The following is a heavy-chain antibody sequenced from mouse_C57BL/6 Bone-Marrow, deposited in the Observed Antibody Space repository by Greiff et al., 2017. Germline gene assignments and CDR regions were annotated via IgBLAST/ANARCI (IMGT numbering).Heavy chain of an antibody. J-gene: IGHJ4*01. V-gene: IGHV1-85*01. CDR1: GYTFTSYD. CDR3: TTRKPLYYAMDY. Sequence: VQVVESGPELVKPGASVKLSCEASGYTFTSYDINWVKQRPGQGLEWIGWIYPRDGSTKYNEKFKGKATLTVDTSASTAYMELSSLTNEDSAVYYCTTRKPLYYAMDYWGQGTSVTVSS. CDR2: IYPRDGST.